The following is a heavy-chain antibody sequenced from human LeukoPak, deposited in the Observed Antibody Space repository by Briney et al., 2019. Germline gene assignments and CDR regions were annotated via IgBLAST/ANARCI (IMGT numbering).Heavy chain of an antibody. V-gene: IGHV4-30-4*01. D-gene: IGHD4-17*01. CDR2: IYYSGST. Sequence: SETLSLTCTVSGGSISSGDYYWSWIRQLPGKGLEWIGYIYYSGSTYYNPSLKSRVTISVDTSKNQFSLKLSSVTAADTAVYYCASYGDYVGYFDYWGQGTLVTVSS. CDR3: ASYGDYVGYFDY. J-gene: IGHJ4*02. CDR1: GGSISSGDYY.